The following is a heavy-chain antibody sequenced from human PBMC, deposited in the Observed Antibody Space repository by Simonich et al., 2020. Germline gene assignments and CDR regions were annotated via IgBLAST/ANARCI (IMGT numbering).Heavy chain of an antibody. D-gene: IGHD6-6*01. Sequence: EVQLVESGGGLVQPGGSLRLSCAASGVTFSSYEMNWVRQAPGKGMEWVSYISSSGSPIYYADTVKGRFTISRDNAKNSLYRQMNSLRAEDTAVYYCARDFRLQLVEIGTYYYYGMDVWGQGTTVTVSS. J-gene: IGHJ6*02. CDR2: ISSSGSPI. CDR3: ARDFRLQLVEIGTYYYYGMDV. CDR1: GVTFSSYE. V-gene: IGHV3-48*03.